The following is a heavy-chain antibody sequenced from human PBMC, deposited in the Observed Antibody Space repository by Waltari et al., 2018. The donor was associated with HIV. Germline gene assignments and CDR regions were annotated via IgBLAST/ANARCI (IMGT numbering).Heavy chain of an antibody. V-gene: IGHV3-30*02. Sequence: QVYVVASGGGVVQPGGSLRLSGPAPGFNLKTYDIHWVRQAPGRGLEWVAGIRVDGSQDYYGDSVKGRFIISRDNSKNAIFLEMTTLRLEDTAKYRCAKDEAPERDAIFDIWGQGTMVTVS. CDR1: GFNLKTYD. CDR3: AKDEAPERDAIFDI. J-gene: IGHJ3*01. CDR2: IRVDGSQD.